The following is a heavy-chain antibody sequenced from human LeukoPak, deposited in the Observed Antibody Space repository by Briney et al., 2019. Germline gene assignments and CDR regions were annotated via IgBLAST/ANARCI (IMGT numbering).Heavy chain of an antibody. V-gene: IGHV3-48*03. D-gene: IGHD3-22*01. CDR2: ISSRGDII. CDR3: AREGYYDSSGYYGLDY. J-gene: IGHJ4*02. Sequence: PGGSLRLSCAASGFIFSNNEMNWVRQAPGKGLEWVSYISSRGDIIYYADSAKGRFTISRDNAKDSLYLQMNNLRAEDTAVYYCAREGYYDSSGYYGLDYWGQGTLVTVSS. CDR1: GFIFSNNE.